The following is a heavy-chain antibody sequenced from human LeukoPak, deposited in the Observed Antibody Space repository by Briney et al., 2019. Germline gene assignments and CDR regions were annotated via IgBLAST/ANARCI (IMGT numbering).Heavy chain of an antibody. CDR3: ALGSDSTESLDY. V-gene: IGHV4-4*07. CDR2: VHTTGNT. D-gene: IGHD2-15*01. J-gene: IGHJ4*02. Sequence: QPSETLSLTCTVSGDSIDSISYYYWSWIRQPAGQQLEWVGRVHTTGNTNYNPSLKSRVTMSVDTSEKRFSLKLSSVTAADTAVYYCALGSDSTESLDYWGPGTLVIVSS. CDR1: GDSIDSISYYY.